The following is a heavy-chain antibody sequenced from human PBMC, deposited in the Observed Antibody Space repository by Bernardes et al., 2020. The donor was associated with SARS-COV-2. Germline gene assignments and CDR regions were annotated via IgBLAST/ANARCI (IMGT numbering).Heavy chain of an antibody. Sequence: GGSLRLSCKASGLTFSRSTMNWVRQAPGKGLEWVSSISGSTSHIYYADSVKGRFTISRDNARNSVYLQINSLRDEDTAVYYCARVVHEWLSGWFDPWGQGTQVTVSS. CDR1: GLTFSRST. CDR2: ISGSTSHI. CDR3: ARVVHEWLSGWFDP. J-gene: IGHJ5*02. V-gene: IGHV3-21*01. D-gene: IGHD6-19*01.